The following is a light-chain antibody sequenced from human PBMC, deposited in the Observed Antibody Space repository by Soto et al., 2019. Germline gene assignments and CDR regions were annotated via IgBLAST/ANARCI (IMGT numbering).Light chain of an antibody. V-gene: IGKV1-39*01. CDR1: QDINVY. Sequence: DIQMTQSPSSVSASIGDTFTITCRASQDINVYLNWYQQKPGEVPKLLIYSASTLHRGVPSRFTGSGSETDFTLTIRSLQPEDFATYSCQHSTTWTFGQGTKVDIK. CDR3: QHSTTWT. CDR2: SAS. J-gene: IGKJ1*01.